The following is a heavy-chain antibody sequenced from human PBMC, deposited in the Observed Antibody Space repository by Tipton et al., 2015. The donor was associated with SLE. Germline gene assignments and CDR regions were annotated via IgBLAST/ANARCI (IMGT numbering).Heavy chain of an antibody. V-gene: IGHV3-21*01. CDR2: ITFSSTYI. Sequence: SLRLSCAASGSTFSSYSMNWVRQAPGKGLEWVSSITFSSTYIHYADSVKGRFTISRDNAKNSLYLQMNSLRAEDTAVYYCARERKLGSDAFDIWGQGTMVTVSS. CDR1: GSTFSSYS. CDR3: ARERKLGSDAFDI. D-gene: IGHD7-27*01. J-gene: IGHJ3*02.